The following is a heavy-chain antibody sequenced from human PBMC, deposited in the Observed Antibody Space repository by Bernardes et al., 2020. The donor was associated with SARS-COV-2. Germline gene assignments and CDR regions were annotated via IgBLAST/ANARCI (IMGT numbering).Heavy chain of an antibody. CDR3: ARTFYYDRGGDSVFDQ. Sequence: ASVKVSCKASGYIFSDYYIHWLRQAPGQGFEWMGWISPKSGATNYAQKFQGRVTMTRDTAISTEYMQLSRLTSDDTAVYYCARTFYYDRGGDSVFDQWGQGTLVYVSS. CDR1: GYIFSDYY. J-gene: IGHJ4*02. CDR2: ISPKSGAT. V-gene: IGHV1-2*02. D-gene: IGHD2-21*01.